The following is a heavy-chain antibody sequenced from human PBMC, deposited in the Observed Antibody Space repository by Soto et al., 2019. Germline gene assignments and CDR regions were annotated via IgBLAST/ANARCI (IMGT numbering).Heavy chain of an antibody. CDR1: GFTFSSYG. V-gene: IGHV3-30*18. Sequence: GGSLRLSCAASGFTFSSYGMHWVRQAPGKGLEWVAVISYDGSNKYYADSVKGRFTISRDNSKNTLYLQMNSLRAEDKAVYYWAKDRVVVVPAAMLYYYYYYMDVWGKGTTVTVSS. CDR3: AKDRVVVVPAAMLYYYYYYMDV. J-gene: IGHJ6*03. CDR2: ISYDGSNK. D-gene: IGHD2-2*01.